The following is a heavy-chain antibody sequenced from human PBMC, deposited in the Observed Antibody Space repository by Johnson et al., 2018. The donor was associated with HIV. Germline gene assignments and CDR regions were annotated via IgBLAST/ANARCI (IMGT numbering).Heavy chain of an antibody. CDR1: GFTFSSYG. CDR2: IWYDGSNK. D-gene: IGHD3-22*01. Sequence: QVQLVESGGGVVQPGRSLRLSCAASGFTFSSYGMHWVRQAPGKGLEWVAVIWYDGSNKYYADSLKGRFTISGDNSKNTLSLQMNSLRAEDTAVYYCAKDTVWSSGYYGGAFDIWGQGTMVTVSS. CDR3: AKDTVWSSGYYGGAFDI. V-gene: IGHV3-33*06. J-gene: IGHJ3*02.